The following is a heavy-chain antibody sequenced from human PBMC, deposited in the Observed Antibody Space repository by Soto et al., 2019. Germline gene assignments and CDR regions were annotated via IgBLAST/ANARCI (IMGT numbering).Heavy chain of an antibody. J-gene: IGHJ4*02. Sequence: EVQLLESGGGLVQPGGSLRLSCAASGFTFSSYAISWVRQAPGKGLEWVSAISGSGGSTYYADSEKGRFTISRDNSKNPLCLAMDSLRSDDTAVYYRAELGCIGASGLDYWGQATLVTGSS. CDR2: ISGSGGST. D-gene: IGHD6-13*01. CDR1: GFTFSSYA. V-gene: IGHV3-23*01. CDR3: AELGCIGASGLDY.